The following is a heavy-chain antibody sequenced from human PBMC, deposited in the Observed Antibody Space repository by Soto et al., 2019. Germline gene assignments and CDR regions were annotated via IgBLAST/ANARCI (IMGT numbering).Heavy chain of an antibody. D-gene: IGHD2-15*01. Sequence: GESLKISCKDSAYSFTTSWIGWVRQKPGKGLEWMGIIYPGDSDTRYSPSFQGQVTISADKSISTAYLQWSSLKASDTAMYFCARLPRCSSGTCNDYWGQGTLVTVSS. V-gene: IGHV5-51*01. CDR1: AYSFTTSW. J-gene: IGHJ4*02. CDR3: ARLPRCSSGTCNDY. CDR2: IYPGDSDT.